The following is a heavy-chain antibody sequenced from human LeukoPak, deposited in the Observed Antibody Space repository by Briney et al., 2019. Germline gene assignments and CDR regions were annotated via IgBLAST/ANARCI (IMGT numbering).Heavy chain of an antibody. D-gene: IGHD3-10*01. J-gene: IGHJ6*02. CDR3: ASPSITMVRGVLRYYGMDV. Sequence: SETLSLTCAVYGGSFSGYYWSWIRQPPGKGLEWIGKINHSGSTNYNPSLKSRVTISVDTSKNQFSLKLSSVTAADTAVYYCASPSITMVRGVLRYYGMDVWGQGTTVTVSS. CDR2: INHSGST. V-gene: IGHV4-34*01. CDR1: GGSFSGYY.